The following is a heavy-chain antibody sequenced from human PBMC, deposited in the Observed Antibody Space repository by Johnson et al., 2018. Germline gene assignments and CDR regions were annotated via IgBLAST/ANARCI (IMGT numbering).Heavy chain of an antibody. D-gene: IGHD3-3*01. J-gene: IGHJ6*02. Sequence: VQLLESGGGVVQPGRSLRLSCAASRFTFSTSAMHWVRQAPGKGLEWVAFISYDGSNTYYADSVKGRFPISRDNSKNTLYLQMDNLRAEDTAVDYCANWESYYDFWGDTKGMDVWGQGTTVTVS. V-gene: IGHV3-30*18. CDR1: RFTFSTSA. CDR2: ISYDGSNT. CDR3: ANWESYYDFWGDTKGMDV.